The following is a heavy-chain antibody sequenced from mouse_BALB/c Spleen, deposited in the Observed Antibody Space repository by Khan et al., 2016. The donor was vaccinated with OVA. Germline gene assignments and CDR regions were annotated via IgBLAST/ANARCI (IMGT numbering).Heavy chain of an antibody. CDR2: VSTGGSYT. V-gene: IGHV5-6*01. CDR3: TRLAYYYDSEGFAY. J-gene: IGHJ3*01. Sequence: EVQLVESGGDLVKPGGSLKLSCAASGFTFSTYGMSWVRQTADRRLEWVATVSTGGSYTYYPDSVKGQFTISRDNAKNTLYLQMNSLKSEDTAMFYCTRLAYYYDSEGFAYWGQGTLVTVSA. D-gene: IGHD1-1*01. CDR1: GFTFSTYG.